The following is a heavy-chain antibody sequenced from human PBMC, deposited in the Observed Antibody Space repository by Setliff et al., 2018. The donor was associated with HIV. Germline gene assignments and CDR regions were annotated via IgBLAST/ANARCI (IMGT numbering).Heavy chain of an antibody. Sequence: ASVKVSCKVSGYTLTELTMHWVRQAPGKGLEWMGRFDPEDGDTLYAQRFQGRVTMTRDTSTTTVYMELSSLRPEDTAVYYCARDVIVYFDRGDSPAYWGQGTLVTVSS. D-gene: IGHD4-17*01. CDR3: ARDVIVYFDRGDSPAY. CDR1: GYTLTELT. V-gene: IGHV1-24*01. J-gene: IGHJ4*02. CDR2: FDPEDGDT.